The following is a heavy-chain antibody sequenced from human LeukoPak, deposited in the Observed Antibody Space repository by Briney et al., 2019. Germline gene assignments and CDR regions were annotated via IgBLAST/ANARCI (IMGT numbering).Heavy chain of an antibody. Sequence: GVSLRLSCAASGFTVSSNYMSWVRQAPGKGLQWISYITGSSTIVYYADSVRGRFTISRDNANNSLYLQMNSLRDEDTAVYYCARPSGTYSGFYGMDVWGQGTTVTVSS. CDR1: GFTVSSNY. CDR3: ARPSGTYSGFYGMDV. D-gene: IGHD1-26*01. V-gene: IGHV3-48*02. J-gene: IGHJ6*02. CDR2: ITGSSTIV.